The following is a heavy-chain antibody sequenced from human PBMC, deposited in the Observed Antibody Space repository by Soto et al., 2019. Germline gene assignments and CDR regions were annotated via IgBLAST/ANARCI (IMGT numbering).Heavy chain of an antibody. J-gene: IGHJ4*02. CDR1: GFTVSSNY. CDR2: IYSGGST. V-gene: IGHV3-66*01. CDR3: ARDIPNCSSTSCYSY. D-gene: IGHD2-2*01. Sequence: GGSLRLSCAASGFTVSSNYMSWVRQAPGKGLEWVSVIYSGGSTYYADSVKGRFTTSRDNSKNTLYLQMNSLRAEDTAVYYCARDIPNCSSTSCYSYWGQGTLVTVSS.